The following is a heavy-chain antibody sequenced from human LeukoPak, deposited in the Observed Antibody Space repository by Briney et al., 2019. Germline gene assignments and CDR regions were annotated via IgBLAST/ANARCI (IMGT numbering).Heavy chain of an antibody. CDR2: IYPRDGST. J-gene: IGHJ4*02. Sequence: ASVKVSCKASGYSFTSNYIHWVRQAPGQGLEWMGMIYPRDGSTSYAQKFQGRVTVTRDTSTSTVHMELSGLRSEDTAVYYCARDQEAFDYWAQGPLVPVSS. CDR3: ARDQEAFDY. V-gene: IGHV1-46*01. CDR1: GYSFTSNY.